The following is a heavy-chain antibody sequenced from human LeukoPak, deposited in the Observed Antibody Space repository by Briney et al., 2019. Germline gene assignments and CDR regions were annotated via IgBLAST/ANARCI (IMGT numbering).Heavy chain of an antibody. Sequence: ASVKVSCKASGYTFTSYGISWVRQAPGQGLEWMGWISAYNGNTNYAQKLQGRVTMTTDTSTSTAYMELRSLRSDDTAVYYCARDFKAAGSSWFDPWGQGTLVTVSS. D-gene: IGHD6-13*01. CDR1: GYTFTSYG. J-gene: IGHJ5*02. CDR3: ARDFKAAGSSWFDP. CDR2: ISAYNGNT. V-gene: IGHV1-18*01.